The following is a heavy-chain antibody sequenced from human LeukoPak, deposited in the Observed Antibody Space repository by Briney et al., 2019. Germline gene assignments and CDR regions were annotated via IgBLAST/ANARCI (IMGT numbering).Heavy chain of an antibody. V-gene: IGHV4-34*01. CDR3: AKSYYYGSGSYFWFDP. CDR2: INHSGST. Sequence: SETLSLTCAVYGGSFSGYYWSWIRQPPGKGLEWIGEINHSGSTNYNPSLKSRVTISVDTSKNQFSLKLSSVTAAGTAVYYCAKSYYYGSGSYFWFDPWGQGTLVTVSS. J-gene: IGHJ5*02. CDR1: GGSFSGYY. D-gene: IGHD3-10*01.